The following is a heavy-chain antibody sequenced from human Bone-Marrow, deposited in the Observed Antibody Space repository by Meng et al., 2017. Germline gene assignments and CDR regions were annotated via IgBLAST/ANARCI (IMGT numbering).Heavy chain of an antibody. CDR1: SGSINSYF. J-gene: IGHJ4*02. Sequence: QVQLPASGPGLVKPSETLSLTCPVSSGSINSYFWSWIRQPPGKGPEWIGYISYSGSTNYNPSLKSRVTISVDTSKNQFSLKLSSVTAADTAVYYCARAIATRPDVFDYWGQGTLVTVSS. CDR2: ISYSGST. CDR3: ARAIATRPDVFDY. V-gene: IGHV4-59*01. D-gene: IGHD6-6*01.